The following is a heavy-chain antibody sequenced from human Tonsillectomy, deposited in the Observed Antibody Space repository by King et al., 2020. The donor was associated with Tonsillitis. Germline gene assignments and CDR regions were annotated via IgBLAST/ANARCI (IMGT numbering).Heavy chain of an antibody. D-gene: IGHD2-15*01. J-gene: IGHJ6*03. V-gene: IGHV3-33*08. CDR3: ARRCKVVVGDLRYYYMDV. CDR1: GFTFSSYG. Sequence: VQLVESGGGVVQPGRSLRLSCAASGFTFSSYGMHWVRQAPGKGLEWVACIWYDGSNKNYADSVKGRFTISRDNSKNALYLQMNSLRAEDTAVYYCARRCKVVVGDLRYYYMDVWGKGTTVTVSS. CDR2: IWYDGSNK.